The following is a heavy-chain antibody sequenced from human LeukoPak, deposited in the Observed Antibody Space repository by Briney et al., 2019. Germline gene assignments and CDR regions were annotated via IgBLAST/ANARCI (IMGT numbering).Heavy chain of an antibody. V-gene: IGHV3-53*05. J-gene: IGHJ3*01. CDR3: AKANPLIVGARAGGPINF. CDR1: GFTVSNNY. CDR2: VYGGGST. D-gene: IGHD1-26*01. Sequence: GGSLRLSCAASGFTVSNNYMSWVRQAPGKGLGWVSVVYGGGSTYYADSVKGRFTISRDNSKNSLYLQMNSLRTEDTAVYYCAKANPLIVGARAGGPINFWGQGTMVTVSS.